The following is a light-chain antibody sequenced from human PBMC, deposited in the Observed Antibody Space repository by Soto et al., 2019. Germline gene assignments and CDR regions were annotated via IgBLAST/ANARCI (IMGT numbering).Light chain of an antibody. CDR1: SSNIGAGYD. CDR3: QSYDISLSVSVV. V-gene: IGLV1-40*01. CDR2: GNT. Sequence: QAVVTQPPSVSGAPGQRVTISCTGSSSNIGAGYDAQWYQQLPGAAPRLLIFGNTNRPSGVPDRFSGSRSGTSASLAISGLQAEDEADYYCQSYDISLSVSVVFGGGTKVTVL. J-gene: IGLJ2*01.